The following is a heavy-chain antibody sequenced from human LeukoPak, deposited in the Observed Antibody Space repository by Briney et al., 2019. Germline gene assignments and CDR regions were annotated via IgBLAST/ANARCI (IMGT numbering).Heavy chain of an antibody. CDR2: INHSGST. V-gene: IGHV4-34*01. CDR3: ARVGYGYSSSHFDY. CDR1: GGSFSGYY. D-gene: IGHD6-6*01. J-gene: IGHJ4*02. Sequence: PSETLSLTCAVYGGSFSGYYWSWIRQPPGKGLEWIGEINHSGSTNYNPSLKSRVTISVDTSKNQFSLKLSSVTAADTAVYYCARVGYGYSSSHFDYWGQGTLVTVSS.